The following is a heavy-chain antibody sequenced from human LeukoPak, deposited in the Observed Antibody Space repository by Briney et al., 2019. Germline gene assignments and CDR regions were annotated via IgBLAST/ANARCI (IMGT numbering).Heavy chain of an antibody. CDR3: ARDYYRTDNWFDP. J-gene: IGHJ5*02. CDR2: MNPDSGNT. D-gene: IGHD3-10*01. CDR1: GYTLTSYD. V-gene: IGHV1-8*01. Sequence: ASVKVSCKASGYTLTSYDINWVRQATGQGLEWMGWMNPDSGNTGYAQKFQGRVTMTRNTSISTAYMELSSLRSEDTAVYYCARDYYRTDNWFDPWGQGTLVTVSS.